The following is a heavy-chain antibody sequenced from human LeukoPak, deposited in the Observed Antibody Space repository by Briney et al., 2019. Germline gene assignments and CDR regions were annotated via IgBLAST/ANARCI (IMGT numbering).Heavy chain of an antibody. CDR3: AREYSGSYYRETGIDY. CDR2: ISSSGSTI. CDR1: GFTFSSYE. J-gene: IGHJ4*02. Sequence: GGSLRLSCAASGFTFSSYEMNWVRQAPGKGLEWVSYISSSGSTIYYADSVKGRFTISRDNAKNSLYLQMNSLRAEDTAVYYCAREYSGSYYRETGIDYWGQGTLVTVSS. V-gene: IGHV3-48*03. D-gene: IGHD1-26*01.